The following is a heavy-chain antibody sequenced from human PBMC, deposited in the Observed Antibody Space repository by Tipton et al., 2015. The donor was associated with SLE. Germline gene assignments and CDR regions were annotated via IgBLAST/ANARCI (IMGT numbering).Heavy chain of an antibody. CDR2: MKEDGSEI. D-gene: IGHD6-13*01. J-gene: IGHJ5*02. V-gene: IGHV3-7*01. CDR1: GFNFSDYW. CDR3: VKQIAGAGSS. Sequence: SLRLSCAASGFNFSDYWMTWVRQAPGKGLEWVANMKEDGSEIYYVDSVKGRFTISRDNAQRSLYLQMNSLRAEDTAVYYCVKQIAGAGSSWGQGTLVTVSS.